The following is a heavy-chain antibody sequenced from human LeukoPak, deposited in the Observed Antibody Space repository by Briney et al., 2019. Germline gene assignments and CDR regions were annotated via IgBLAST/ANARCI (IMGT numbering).Heavy chain of an antibody. J-gene: IGHJ6*02. CDR3: ARSMVRGVIYGMDV. CDR1: GGSISSYY. D-gene: IGHD3-10*01. CDR2: IYYSGST. V-gene: IGHV4-59*01. Sequence: SETLSLTCTVSGGSISSYYWSWIQQPPGKGLEWIGYIYYSGSTNYNPSLKSRVTISVDTSMNQFSLKLSSVTAADTAVYYCARSMVRGVIYGMDVWGQGTTVTVSS.